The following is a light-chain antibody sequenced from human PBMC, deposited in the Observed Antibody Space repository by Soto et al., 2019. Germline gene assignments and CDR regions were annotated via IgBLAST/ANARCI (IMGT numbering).Light chain of an antibody. J-gene: IGLJ2*01. Sequence: QSALTQPASVSGSPGQSITISCTGTSSDVGGYNYVSWYQQHPGRAPQLMIYDVSNRPSGVSNRFSGSRSGNTASLTISGLQAEDEADYYCSSYATGTPVLFGGGTKLTVL. V-gene: IGLV2-14*03. CDR2: DVS. CDR3: SSYATGTPVL. CDR1: SSDVGGYNY.